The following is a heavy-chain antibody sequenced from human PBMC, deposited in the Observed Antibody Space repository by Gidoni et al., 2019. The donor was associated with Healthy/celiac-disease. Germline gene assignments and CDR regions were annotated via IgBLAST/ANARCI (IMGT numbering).Heavy chain of an antibody. CDR3: ARVADRIPSLGDGGGAFDI. Sequence: QVQLVESGGGLVKPGGSLRLSCAASGFPFSDYYMSWIRQAPGKGLEWVSYISSSGSTIYYADSVKGRFTISRDNAKNSLYLQMNSLRAEDTAVYYCARVADRIPSLGDGGGAFDIWGQGTMVTVSS. V-gene: IGHV3-11*01. J-gene: IGHJ3*02. CDR1: GFPFSDYY. CDR2: ISSSGSTI. D-gene: IGHD4-17*01.